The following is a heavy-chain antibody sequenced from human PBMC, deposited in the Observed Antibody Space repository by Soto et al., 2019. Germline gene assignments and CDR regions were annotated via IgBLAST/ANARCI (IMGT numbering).Heavy chain of an antibody. CDR1: GFTFSSYG. D-gene: IGHD2-15*01. CDR3: ARDCSGGSCSSPPSYHYFGMDV. Sequence: GGSLRLSCAASGFTFSSYGMHWVRQAPGKGLEWVALIWYDGSNKYYGDSVKGRFTISRDNSKNTLYLQMNGLRAEDTAVYYCARDCSGGSCSSPPSYHYFGMDVWGQGTTVTVSS. CDR2: IWYDGSNK. V-gene: IGHV3-33*01. J-gene: IGHJ6*02.